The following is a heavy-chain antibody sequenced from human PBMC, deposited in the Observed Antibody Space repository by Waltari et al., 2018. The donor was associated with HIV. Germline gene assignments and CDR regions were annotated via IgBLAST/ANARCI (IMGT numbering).Heavy chain of an antibody. V-gene: IGHV4-61*01. CDR2: TSHSGTP. D-gene: IGHD1-26*01. CDR1: GASVRIRNSY. CDR3: ARLPRKSPISLIPVGTGLHWFDP. J-gene: IGHJ5*02. Sequence: QVQLRESGPGLVKPSETLSLNCGVYGASVRIRNSYWAWIRQARGRGLEFIAYTSHSGTPVYRPSLWGRLTISVDATKNRFSLKITSVTATDTAVYFCARLPRKSPISLIPVGTGLHWFDPWGQGVLVTVS.